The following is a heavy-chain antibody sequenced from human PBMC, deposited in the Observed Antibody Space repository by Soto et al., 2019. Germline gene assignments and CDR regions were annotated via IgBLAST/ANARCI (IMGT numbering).Heavy chain of an antibody. V-gene: IGHV3-23*01. CDR3: ARNTGYCTAGTCYTEIDS. CDR1: GFTFNNYV. CDR2: ISGSGGYT. Sequence: GGSLRLSCAASGFTFNNYVMSWVRQAPGQGLEWVSSISGSGGYTYYAESVKGRFIISRDNSDSTLYLHLSSLRAEDTALYYCARNTGYCTAGTCYTEIDSWGQGTLVTVSS. D-gene: IGHD2-8*02. J-gene: IGHJ4*02.